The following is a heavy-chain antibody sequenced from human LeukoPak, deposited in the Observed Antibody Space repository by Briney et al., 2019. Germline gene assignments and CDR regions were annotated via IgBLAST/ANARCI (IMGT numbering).Heavy chain of an antibody. CDR2: ISDRGDNK. D-gene: IGHD6-19*01. V-gene: IGHV3-23*01. Sequence: PGGSLRLSCAASGFTFSSHAMSWVRQAPGKGLEWVSAISDRGDNKQYTDSVKGWLTISRDNSKNTLYLQMNSLRADDTAVYYCAKSSRYGTGWYGRIDYWGQGTLVTVS. J-gene: IGHJ4*02. CDR1: GFTFSSHA. CDR3: AKSSRYGTGWYGRIDY.